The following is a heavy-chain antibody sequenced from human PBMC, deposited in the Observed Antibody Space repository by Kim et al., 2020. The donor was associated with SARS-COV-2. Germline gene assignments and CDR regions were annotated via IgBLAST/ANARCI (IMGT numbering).Heavy chain of an antibody. CDR2: ISSSSSYI. CDR1: GFTFSSYS. D-gene: IGHD3-10*01. CDR3: ARDRAPFINDAFDI. Sequence: GGSLRLSCAASGFTFSSYSMNWVRQAPGKGLEWVSSISSSSSYIYYADSVKGRFTISRDNAKNSLYLQMNSLRAEDTAVYYCARDRAPFINDAFDIWGQGTMVTVSS. J-gene: IGHJ3*02. V-gene: IGHV3-21*01.